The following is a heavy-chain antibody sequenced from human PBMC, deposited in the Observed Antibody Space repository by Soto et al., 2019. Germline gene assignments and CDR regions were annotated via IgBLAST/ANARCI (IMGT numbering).Heavy chain of an antibody. CDR3: ARGVPYYYYGMDV. V-gene: IGHV4-38-2*02. J-gene: IGHJ6*02. D-gene: IGHD3-10*02. CDR2: IYHSGST. CDR1: GYSISSGYY. Sequence: SETLSLTCTVSGYSISSGYYWGWIRQPPGKGLEWIGSIYHSGSTYYNPSLKSRVTISVDTSKNQFSLKLSSVTAADTAVYYCARGVPYYYYGMDVWGQGTTVTVSS.